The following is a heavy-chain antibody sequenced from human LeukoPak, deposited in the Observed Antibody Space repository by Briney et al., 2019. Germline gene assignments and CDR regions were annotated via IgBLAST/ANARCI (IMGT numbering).Heavy chain of an antibody. Sequence: PSETLSLTCTVSGGSISSSSYYWGWIRQPPGKGLEWIGSIYYSGSTYYNPSLKSRVTISVDTSKNQFSLKLSSVTAADTAVYYCATPGYSSSRYQGPFDYWGQGTLVTVSS. V-gene: IGHV4-39*01. D-gene: IGHD6-13*01. CDR2: IYYSGST. CDR1: GGSISSSSYY. CDR3: ATPGYSSSRYQGPFDY. J-gene: IGHJ4*02.